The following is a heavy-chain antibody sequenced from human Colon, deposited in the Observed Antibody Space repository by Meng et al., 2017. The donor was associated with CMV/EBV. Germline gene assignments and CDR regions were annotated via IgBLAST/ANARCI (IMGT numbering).Heavy chain of an antibody. CDR1: GFSLDNRGVG. CDR3: ARRGSGSYAFDH. D-gene: IGHD1-26*01. CDR2: IYWDDEK. Sequence: CSCSGFSLDNRGVGVAWIRQPPGKALEWLALIYWDDEKRYNPSLQNRLTISNDTSKNQVLLTMTNMDPADTATYYCARRGSGSYAFDHWGQGTLVTVSS. V-gene: IGHV2-5*02. J-gene: IGHJ4*02.